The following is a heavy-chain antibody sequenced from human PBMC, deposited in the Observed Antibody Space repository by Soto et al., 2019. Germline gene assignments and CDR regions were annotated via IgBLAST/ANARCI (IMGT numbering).Heavy chain of an antibody. CDR1: GLTFISYC. J-gene: IGHJ6*03. V-gene: IGHV3-33*01. CDR3: ARYSSSSNSLAYYMDV. D-gene: IGHD6-6*01. CDR2: IWYDGSNK. Sequence: PGGSLKISCAASGLTFISYCMHWVRQDPGKGLEWLAVIWYDGSNKYYADSVKGRFTISRDNSKNTLYLQMNSLRAEDTAVYYCARYSSSSNSLAYYMDVWGKGTTVTVS.